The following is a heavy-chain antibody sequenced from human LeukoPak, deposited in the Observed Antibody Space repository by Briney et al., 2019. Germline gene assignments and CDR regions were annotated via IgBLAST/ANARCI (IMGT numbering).Heavy chain of an antibody. CDR3: ARNKNYGDSNDY. Sequence: GGSLRLSCAASGFTFSSYWMHWVRQAPGKGLVWVSRINSDGSSTSYADSVKGRFTISRDNAKNTLSLQMNSLRADDTAVYYCARNKNYGDSNDYWGQGTLVTVSS. V-gene: IGHV3-74*01. CDR1: GFTFSSYW. J-gene: IGHJ4*02. D-gene: IGHD4-17*01. CDR2: INSDGSST.